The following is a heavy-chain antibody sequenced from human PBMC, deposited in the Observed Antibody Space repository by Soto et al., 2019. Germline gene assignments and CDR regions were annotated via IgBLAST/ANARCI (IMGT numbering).Heavy chain of an antibody. CDR3: ARVRKGYCSSTSCYTPFDY. CDR1: GYTFTSYG. D-gene: IGHD2-2*02. CDR2: ISAYNGNT. Sequence: ASVKVSCKASGYTFTSYGISWVRQAPGQGLEWMGWISAYNGNTNYAQKLQGRVTMTTDTSTSTAYMELRSLRSDDTAVYYCARVRKGYCSSTSCYTPFDYWGQGTLVTVS. J-gene: IGHJ4*02. V-gene: IGHV1-18*01.